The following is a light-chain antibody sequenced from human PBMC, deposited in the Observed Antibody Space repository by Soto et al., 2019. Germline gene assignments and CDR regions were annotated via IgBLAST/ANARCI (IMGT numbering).Light chain of an antibody. J-gene: IGLJ2*01. V-gene: IGLV1-40*01. CDR1: SSNIGAGYD. Sequence: QSAVTQPPSVSGAPGQRVTISCTGSSSNIGAGYDVHWYQQLPGTAPKLLIYGNSNRPSGVPDRFSGSKSGTSASLAITGLQAEDEADYYCQSYDSSLSGSVFGGGTKLT. CDR3: QSYDSSLSGSV. CDR2: GNS.